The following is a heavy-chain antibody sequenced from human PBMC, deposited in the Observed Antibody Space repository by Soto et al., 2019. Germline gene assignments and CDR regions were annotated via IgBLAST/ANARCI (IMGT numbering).Heavy chain of an antibody. D-gene: IGHD2-15*01. J-gene: IGHJ4*02. Sequence: QVHLVQSGAEVKKPGASVKVSCKASGYTFTTYGISWVRQAPGQGLEWMGWISTYNGNTNYEQKLQGRVTLTTDTLTSTVYMDLRSLRSDDTAVYYCWRRGAYCSGGTCYHCDYWGQGNLVTVSS. CDR1: GYTFTTYG. CDR3: WRRGAYCSGGTCYHCDY. V-gene: IGHV1-18*04. CDR2: ISTYNGNT.